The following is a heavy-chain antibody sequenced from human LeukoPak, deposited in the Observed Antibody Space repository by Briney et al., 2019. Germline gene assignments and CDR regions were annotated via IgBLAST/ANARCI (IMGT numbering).Heavy chain of an antibody. J-gene: IGHJ4*02. CDR2: ISWNSGII. CDR3: AKDIEGSATRGYFDY. Sequence: PGRSLRLSCAASGFTFDDYAMHWVRQAPGKGLEWVSGISWNSGIIGYADSVKGRFTISRDNAKNSLYLQMNSLRAEDTALYYCAKDIEGSATRGYFDYWGQGTLVTVSS. V-gene: IGHV3-9*01. D-gene: IGHD5-24*01. CDR1: GFTFDDYA.